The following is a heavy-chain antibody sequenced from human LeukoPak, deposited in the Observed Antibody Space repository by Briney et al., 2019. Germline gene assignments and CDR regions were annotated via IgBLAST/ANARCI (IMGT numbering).Heavy chain of an antibody. V-gene: IGHV1-18*01. Sequence: GASVKVSCKASGYTFTSYGISWVRQAPGQGLEWMGWISAYNGNTNYAQKLQGRVTMTTDTSTSTAYMELRSLRSDDTAVYYCARDICSSTSCDRAYKYSSALPDYWGQGTLVTVSS. J-gene: IGHJ4*02. CDR3: ARDICSSTSCDRAYKYSSALPDY. CDR2: ISAYNGNT. D-gene: IGHD2-2*01. CDR1: GYTFTSYG.